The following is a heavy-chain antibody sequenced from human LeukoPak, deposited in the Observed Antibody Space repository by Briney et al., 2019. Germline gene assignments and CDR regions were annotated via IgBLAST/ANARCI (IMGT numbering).Heavy chain of an antibody. V-gene: IGHV1-8*01. D-gene: IGHD2-15*01. CDR2: MNPNSGNT. Sequence: GASVKVSCKASGYTFTSYDINWVRQATGQGLEWMGWMNPNSGNTGYAQKFQGRVTMTRNTSISTAYMELSSLRSEDTAVYYCARGAGYCSGGSCYLSSWKLFVRRYPRWFDPWGQGTLVTVSS. CDR1: GYTFTSYD. CDR3: ARGAGYCSGGSCYLSSWKLFVRRYPRWFDP. J-gene: IGHJ5*02.